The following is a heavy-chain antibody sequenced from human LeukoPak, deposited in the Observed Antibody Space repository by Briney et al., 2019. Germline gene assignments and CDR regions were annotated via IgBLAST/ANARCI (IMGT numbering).Heavy chain of an antibody. CDR2: IKCKTDGGTT. D-gene: IGHD3-10*01. CDR3: TTDGYYYGSGSYYPLYYFDY. J-gene: IGHJ4*02. V-gene: IGHV3-15*01. Sequence: GGSLRLSCAASGFIFSNAWMSWVRQAPGKGLEWVGRIKCKTDGGTTDYAAPVRGRFTISRDDSKNTLYLQMNSLKTEDTAVYYCTTDGYYYGSGSYYPLYYFDYWGQGTLVTVSS. CDR1: GFIFSNAW.